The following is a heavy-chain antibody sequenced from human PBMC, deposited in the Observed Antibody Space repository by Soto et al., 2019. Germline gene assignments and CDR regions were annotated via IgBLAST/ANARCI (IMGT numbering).Heavy chain of an antibody. CDR2: TYYSSKWYS. Sequence: QTLSLTCAICGDSVSSSSAPWNWSRQAPSRGLEWLGRTYYSSKWYSYYAASVRSRISINPDTSKNQFSLQLKSVTPEDTAVYYCARGPGSLAHWGRGIVVTVSS. J-gene: IGHJ4*02. CDR3: ARGPGSLAH. CDR1: GDSVSSSSAP. D-gene: IGHD2-15*01. V-gene: IGHV6-1*01.